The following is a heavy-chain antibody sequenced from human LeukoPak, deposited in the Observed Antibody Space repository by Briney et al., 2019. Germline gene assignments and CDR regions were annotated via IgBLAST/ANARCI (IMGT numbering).Heavy chain of an antibody. D-gene: IGHD1-26*01. CDR2: INHSGST. CDR3: ARDGQSGSYYVALDY. V-gene: IGHV4-34*01. CDR1: GGSFSGYY. Sequence: RASETLSLTCAVYGGSFSGYYWSWIRQPPGKGLEWIGEINHSGSTNYNPSLKSRVTMSVDTSKNQFSLKLSSVTAADTAVYYCARDGQSGSYYVALDYWGQGTLVTVSS. J-gene: IGHJ4*02.